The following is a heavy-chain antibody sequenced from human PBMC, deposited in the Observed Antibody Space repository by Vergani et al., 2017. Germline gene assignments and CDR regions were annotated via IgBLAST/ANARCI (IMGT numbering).Heavy chain of an antibody. CDR3: ARGSGWFDP. D-gene: IGHD3-10*01. Sequence: QVQLQESGPGLVKPSETLSLTCTVSGGSISSYYWSWIRQPPGKGLEWIGEINHSGSTNYNPSLKSRVTISVDTSKNQFSLKLSSVTAADTAVYYCARGSGWFDPWGQGTLVTVSS. CDR1: GGSISSYY. CDR2: INHSGST. V-gene: IGHV4-34*01. J-gene: IGHJ5*02.